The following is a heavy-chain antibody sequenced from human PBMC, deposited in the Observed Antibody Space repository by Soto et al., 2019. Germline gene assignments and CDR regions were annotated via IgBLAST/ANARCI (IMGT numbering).Heavy chain of an antibody. V-gene: IGHV3-23*01. D-gene: IGHD2-2*01. J-gene: IGHJ4*02. Sequence: EVQLLESGGGLLQPGGSLRLSCAASGFTFNNYAMSWVRQAPGKGLEWVSSINNGGDNIYYADSVKGRFTISRDNSKSTLYLQMNSLRAEDTAVYYCAKTFLARYCSSSICYDPADYFDYWGQGTLVTASS. CDR3: AKTFLARYCSSSICYDPADYFDY. CDR2: INNGGDNI. CDR1: GFTFNNYA.